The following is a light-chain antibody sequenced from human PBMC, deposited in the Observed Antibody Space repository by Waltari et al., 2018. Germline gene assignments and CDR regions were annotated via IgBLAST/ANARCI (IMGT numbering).Light chain of an antibody. V-gene: IGLV7-46*01. CDR2: NTN. CDR1: SEAVTSGHS. Sequence: QAVVTQEPSLTVSPGGTVPLTCGSSSEAVTSGHSPYWLQQRPGQAPRTLIFNTNDKHSWTPARFSGSLLGGRAALTLSGAQPEDEAEYFCLLFYGGAWVFGGGTEVTVL. CDR3: LLFYGGAWV. J-gene: IGLJ3*02.